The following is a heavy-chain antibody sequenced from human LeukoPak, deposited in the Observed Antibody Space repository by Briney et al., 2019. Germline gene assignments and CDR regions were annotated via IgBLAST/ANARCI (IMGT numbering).Heavy chain of an antibody. CDR1: GYTFTGYY. Sequence: SVKVSCKASGYTFTGYYLHWVRQAPGQGLEWMGGIIPIFGTANYAQKFQGRVTITADKSTSTAYMELSSLRSEDTAVYYCARAYDGYNWDDWGQGTLVTVSS. D-gene: IGHD5-24*01. V-gene: IGHV1-69*06. CDR2: IIPIFGTA. CDR3: ARAYDGYNWDD. J-gene: IGHJ4*02.